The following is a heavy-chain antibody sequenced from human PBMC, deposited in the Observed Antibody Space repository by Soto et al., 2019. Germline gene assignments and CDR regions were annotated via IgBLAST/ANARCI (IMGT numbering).Heavy chain of an antibody. D-gene: IGHD4-17*01. V-gene: IGHV1-18*01. J-gene: IGHJ3*02. CDR2: ISTYNGNT. CDR3: ASDPTVTTISVGDSDI. Sequence: QVQLVQSGPEVKKPGASVKVSCKASGYIFTSYGISWVRQAPGQGLEWMGWISTYNGNTNYAQTLQGRVTMTTDTSTSTDYIELRSLRSDDTAVHYRASDPTVTTISVGDSDIRCQGTMVTVSS. CDR1: GYIFTSYG.